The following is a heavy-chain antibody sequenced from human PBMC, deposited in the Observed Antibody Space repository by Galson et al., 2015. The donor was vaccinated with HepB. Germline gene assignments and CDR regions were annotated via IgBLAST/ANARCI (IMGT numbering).Heavy chain of an antibody. CDR1: GFIFSSYW. D-gene: IGHD3-22*01. V-gene: IGHV3-74*01. CDR2: INSDGSSA. J-gene: IGHJ4*02. Sequence: LRLSCAASGFIFSSYWMYWVRQAPGKGLLWVSFINSDGSSATYADSVKGRFTISRDNAKNTLYLQMNSLRAEDTAVYYCARDPKKYNYESSPPYWGQGTLVTVSS. CDR3: ARDPKKYNYESSPPY.